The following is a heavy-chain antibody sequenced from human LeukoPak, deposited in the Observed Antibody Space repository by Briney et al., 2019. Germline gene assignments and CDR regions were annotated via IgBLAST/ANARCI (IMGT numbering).Heavy chain of an antibody. CDR2: ISSSSSYI. J-gene: IGHJ3*02. CDR3: ARDARYCSGGSCYTASHDAFVI. V-gene: IGHV3-21*01. CDR1: GFTFSSYS. D-gene: IGHD2-15*01. Sequence: GGSLRLSCAASGFTFSSYSMNWVRQAPGKGLEWVSSISSSSSYIYYADSVKGRFTISRDNAKNSLYLQMNSLRAEDTAVYYCARDARYCSGGSCYTASHDAFVIWGQGTMVTVSS.